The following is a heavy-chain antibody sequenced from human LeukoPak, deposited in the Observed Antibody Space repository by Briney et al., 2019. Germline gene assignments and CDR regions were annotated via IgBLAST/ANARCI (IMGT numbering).Heavy chain of an antibody. CDR1: GYTFTGYY. CDR2: INPNSGGT. V-gene: IGHV1-2*02. Sequence: ASVKVSCKASGYTFTGYYMHWVRQAPGQGLEWMGWINPNSGGTNYAQKFQGRVTMTRDTSISTAYMELSRLRSDDTAVYYCARDDRKINHYGSGGPMDVWGKGTTVTISS. CDR3: ARDDRKINHYGSGGPMDV. D-gene: IGHD3-10*01. J-gene: IGHJ6*03.